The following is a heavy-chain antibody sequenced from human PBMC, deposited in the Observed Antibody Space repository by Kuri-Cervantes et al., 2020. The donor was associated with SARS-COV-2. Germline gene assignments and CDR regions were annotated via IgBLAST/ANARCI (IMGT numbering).Heavy chain of an antibody. CDR3: AIGRGVRGVPLGQFDY. CDR1: GFSFSGYW. V-gene: IGHV3-7*02. CDR2: IKGDGSQK. Sequence: GESLKISCAASGFSFSGYWMSWVRQAPGKGLEWVANIKGDGSQKYYVDSVKGRFTISRDNAKNSLYLQMNSLRAEDTAVYYCAIGRGVRGVPLGQFDYWGQGTLVTVSS. D-gene: IGHD3-10*01. J-gene: IGHJ4*02.